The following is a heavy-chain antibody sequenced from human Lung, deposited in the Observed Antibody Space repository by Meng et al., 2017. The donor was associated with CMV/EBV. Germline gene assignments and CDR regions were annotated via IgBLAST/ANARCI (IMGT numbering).Heavy chain of an antibody. J-gene: IGHJ4*02. D-gene: IGHD4-23*01. CDR2: INPSGGST. CDR3: ARGDGGNGSDY. CDR1: GYTFTNYD. V-gene: IGHV1-46*01. Sequence: QGELVQCGAEVEKPGASVQVSCKASGYTFTNYDMHWVRQAPGQGLEWMGVINPSGGSTNYAQKFQGRLTMTRDTSTSTVYMELSSLRSEDTAVYYCARGDGGNGSDYWGQGTLVTVSS.